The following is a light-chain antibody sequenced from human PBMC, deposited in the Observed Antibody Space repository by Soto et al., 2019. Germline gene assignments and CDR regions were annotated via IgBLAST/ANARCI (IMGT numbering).Light chain of an antibody. V-gene: IGLV4-69*01. CDR2: VNHDGSH. CDR3: QTWDTGIQV. Sequence: QPVLTQSPSASASLGASVKLTCTLSSGHSTYAIAWHQQRPEKGPRYLINVNHDGSHSKGGGIPDRFSGSSSGAERYLTISSLQSEDEADYYCQTWDTGIQVFGGGTKLTVL. J-gene: IGLJ2*01. CDR1: SGHSTYA.